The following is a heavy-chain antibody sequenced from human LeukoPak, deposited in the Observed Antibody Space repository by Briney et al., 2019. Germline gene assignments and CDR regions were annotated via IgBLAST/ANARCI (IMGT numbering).Heavy chain of an antibody. CDR1: GGSISGYC. D-gene: IGHD3-22*01. J-gene: IGHJ4*02. V-gene: IGHV4-59*08. CDR2: IFYTGST. CDR3: ARHREYYESSGYGTSFDY. Sequence: PLETLSLTCTVSGGSISGYCWSWIRQPPGKGLEWIGHIFYTGSTNYNPSLKSRVTISEDTSKNQFSLKLTSVAAADPAVYYCARHREYYESSGYGTSFDYWGQGTLVTVSS.